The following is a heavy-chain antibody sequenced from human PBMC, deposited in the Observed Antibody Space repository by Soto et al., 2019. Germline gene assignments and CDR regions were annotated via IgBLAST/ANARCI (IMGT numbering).Heavy chain of an antibody. D-gene: IGHD2-2*01. CDR1: GYTFTSYA. J-gene: IGHJ5*02. V-gene: IGHV1-3*01. CDR2: INAGNGNT. Sequence: GASVKVSCKASGYTFTSYAMHWVRQAPGQRLEWMGWINAGNGNTKYSQKFQGRVTITRDTSASTAYMELSSLRSEDTAVYYCARDRGLRYCISTSCYYPNNWFDPWGQGTLVTVSS. CDR3: ARDRGLRYCISTSCYYPNNWFDP.